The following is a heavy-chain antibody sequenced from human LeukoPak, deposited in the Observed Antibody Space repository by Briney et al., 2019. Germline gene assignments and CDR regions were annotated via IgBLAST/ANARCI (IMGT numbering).Heavy chain of an antibody. CDR2: IKPDGGEK. V-gene: IGHV3-7*04. CDR3: ARDRSAAGLLDN. D-gene: IGHD6-13*01. J-gene: IGHJ4*02. Sequence: QPGGSLRLSCAASGFTFSDYWVTWVRQAPGKGLEWVANIKPDGGEKNYVDSVKGRFTISRDNAKNSLLLQMNSLRVEDTAVYHCARDRSAAGLLDNWGQGTLVTVSS. CDR1: GFTFSDYW.